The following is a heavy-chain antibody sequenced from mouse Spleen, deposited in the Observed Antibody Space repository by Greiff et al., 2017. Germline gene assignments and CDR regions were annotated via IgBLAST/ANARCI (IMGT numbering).Heavy chain of an antibody. V-gene: IGHV1-69*02. CDR2: IYPSDSYT. D-gene: IGHD1-1*01. CDR1: GYTFTSYW. J-gene: IGHJ4*01. CDR3: TRGVLEAMDY. Sequence: QVQLKQPGAELVRPGASVKLSCKASGYTFTSYWINWVKQRPGQGLEWIGNIYPSDSYTNYNQKFKDKATLTVDKSSSTAYMQLSSPTSEDSAVYYCTRGVLEAMDYGDQGPSPTLSS.